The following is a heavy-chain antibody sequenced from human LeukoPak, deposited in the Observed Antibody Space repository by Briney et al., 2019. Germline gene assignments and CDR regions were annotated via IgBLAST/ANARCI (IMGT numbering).Heavy chain of an antibody. CDR2: ISGSGGST. CDR1: GFTFSSYA. J-gene: IGHJ4*02. D-gene: IGHD3-9*01. CDR3: ATSPYHDILTGTDY. V-gene: IGHV3-23*01. Sequence: GGSLRLSCAASGFTFSSYAMSWVRQAPGKGLEWVSAISGSGGSTYYADSVKGRFTISRDNSKNTLYLQMNSLRAEDTAVYYCATSPYHDILTGTDYWGQGTLVTVSS.